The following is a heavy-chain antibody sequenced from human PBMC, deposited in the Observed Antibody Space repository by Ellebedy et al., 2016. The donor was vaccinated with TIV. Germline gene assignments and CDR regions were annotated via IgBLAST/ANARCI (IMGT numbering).Heavy chain of an antibody. CDR2: IDTSGAVT. Sequence: PGGSLRLSCAASGFTFYSNAMTRVRQAPGKGLEWISSIDTSGAVTYYPDSVKGRFTISRDNSKNTLSLQMHSLSAEETALYYCATGRYCSDSPCQHHLVPSPWIFDLWGRGTLVTVSS. D-gene: IGHD2-15*01. J-gene: IGHJ2*01. V-gene: IGHV3-23*01. CDR1: GFTFYSNA. CDR3: ATGRYCSDSPCQHHLVPSPWIFDL.